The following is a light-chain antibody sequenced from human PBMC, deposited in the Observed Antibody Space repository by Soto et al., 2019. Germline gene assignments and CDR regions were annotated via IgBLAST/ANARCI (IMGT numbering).Light chain of an antibody. CDR2: GAS. CDR1: QSVSSSY. Sequence: EIVLTQSPGTLSLSPGERATLSCRTSQSVSSSYLAWYQQKPGQAPRLLIYGASSRATGIPDRFSGSGSGTDFTLTISRLEPEEVAGYYGQQYRRSRVPTALGQGTRLEIK. V-gene: IGKV3-20*01. J-gene: IGKJ5*01. CDR3: QQYRRSRVPTA.